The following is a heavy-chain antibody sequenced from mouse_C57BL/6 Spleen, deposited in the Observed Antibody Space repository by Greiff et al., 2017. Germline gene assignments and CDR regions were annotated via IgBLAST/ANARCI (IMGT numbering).Heavy chain of an antibody. CDR1: GYTFTDYY. Sequence: VQLQQSGPELVKPGASVKISCKASGYTFTDYYMNWVKQSHGKSLEWIGDINPNNGGTSYNQKFKGKATLTVDKSSSTAYMELRSLTSEDSAVYYCARDGDGFFAYWGQGTLVTVSA. V-gene: IGHV1-26*01. D-gene: IGHD2-3*01. CDR2: INPNNGGT. CDR3: ARDGDGFFAY. J-gene: IGHJ3*01.